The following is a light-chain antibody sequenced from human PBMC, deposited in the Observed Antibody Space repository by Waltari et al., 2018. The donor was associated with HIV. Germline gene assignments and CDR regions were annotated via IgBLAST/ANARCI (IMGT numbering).Light chain of an antibody. Sequence: QSALTQPPSTSGTPGQRVTLPRSGSSAHLGKYVVNCFQQVPGTPPKLLVSGRDQRPSGVPDRFSGSKSGTSGSLAISGLQSEDEGDYYCAVWDDSVNGYVFGTGTKVTVL. V-gene: IGLV1-44*01. CDR3: AVWDDSVNGYV. J-gene: IGLJ1*01. CDR1: SAHLGKYV. CDR2: GRD.